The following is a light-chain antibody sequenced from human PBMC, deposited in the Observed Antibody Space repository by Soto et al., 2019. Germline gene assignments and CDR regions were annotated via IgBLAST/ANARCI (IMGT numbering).Light chain of an antibody. Sequence: SSELTQPPSVSVSPGQTASITCSGDKLGDKYASWYQQRPGQSPVMVIYQDDKRPSGIPERFSGSNSGNTATLTIGGTQAMDEADYYCQAWDNSIASVVFGGGTKLTVL. J-gene: IGLJ2*01. CDR1: KLGDKY. V-gene: IGLV3-1*01. CDR2: QDD. CDR3: QAWDNSIASVV.